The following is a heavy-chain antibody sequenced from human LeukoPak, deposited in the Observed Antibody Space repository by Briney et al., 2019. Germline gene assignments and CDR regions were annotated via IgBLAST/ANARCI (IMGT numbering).Heavy chain of an antibody. Sequence: SETLSLTCVVSGVSISSGGYSWSWIRQPPGKGLEWIGCIYHSGGTHYNPSLKSRVTMSVDTSKNQISLNLNSVTAADTAVYYCARDIWGSSTWGPGTLVTVSS. CDR1: GVSISSGGYS. D-gene: IGHD3-16*01. CDR2: IYHSGGT. V-gene: IGHV4-30-2*01. CDR3: ARDIWGSST. J-gene: IGHJ5*02.